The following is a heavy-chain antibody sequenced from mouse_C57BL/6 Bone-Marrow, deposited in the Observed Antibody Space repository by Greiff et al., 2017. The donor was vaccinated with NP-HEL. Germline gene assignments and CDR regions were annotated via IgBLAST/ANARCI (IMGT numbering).Heavy chain of an antibody. Sequence: EVQLVESGGGLVKPGASLKLSCAASGFTFSDYGMHWVRQAPEQGLEWVAYISRGSSTTYYADTVKGRFTISRDNAKNTLFLQMTSMRSEDTAMYYCARPDCNYVDYAMDYWGQGTSVTVSS. CDR3: ARPDCNYVDYAMDY. CDR1: GFTFSDYG. CDR2: ISRGSSTT. D-gene: IGHD2-1*01. J-gene: IGHJ4*01. V-gene: IGHV5-17*01.